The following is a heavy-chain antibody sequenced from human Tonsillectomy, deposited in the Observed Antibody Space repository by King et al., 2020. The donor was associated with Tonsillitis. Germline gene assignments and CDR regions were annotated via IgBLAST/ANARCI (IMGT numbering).Heavy chain of an antibody. Sequence: QLVQSGAEVKKPGSAVKVFCKASGGTFSSYGISWVRQAPGQGLEWMGGIIPSYGTVNYAQKIEGRVTITVDESASTAYMELSSLRFEDTAVYFCARAEIVRSSWHMDYWGQGTLITVSS. J-gene: IGHJ4*02. CDR3: ARAEIVRSSWHMDY. D-gene: IGHD6-13*01. V-gene: IGHV1-69*01. CDR1: GGTFSSYG. CDR2: IIPSYGTV.